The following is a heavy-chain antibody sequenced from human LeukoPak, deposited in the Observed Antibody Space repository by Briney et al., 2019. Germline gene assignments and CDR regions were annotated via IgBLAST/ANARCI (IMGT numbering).Heavy chain of an antibody. V-gene: IGHV3-7*04. CDR2: IKQDGSEK. CDR3: WGDVVAISY. D-gene: IGHD3-3*02. CDR1: GFTFSNYW. Sequence: GGSLRLSCAVSGFTFSNYWMSWVRQAPGKGLEWVANIKQDGSEKYYVDSVKGRFTISRDNAKNSLDLQMNSLRAEDTAVYYCWGDVVAISYWGQGTLVTVSS. J-gene: IGHJ4*02.